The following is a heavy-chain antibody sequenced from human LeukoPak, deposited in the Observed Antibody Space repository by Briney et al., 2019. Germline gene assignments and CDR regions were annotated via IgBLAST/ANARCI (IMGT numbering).Heavy chain of an antibody. CDR3: ARGVGGYCSGGSCYGGWLDY. Sequence: GGSLRLSCAASGFTFSSYSINWVRQAPGKGLEWVSYIISTGSYISYADSVKGRFTISRDNAKNSLYLQMNSLRAEGTAVYYCARGVGGYCSGGSCYGGWLDYWGQGTLVTVSS. CDR2: IISTGSYI. J-gene: IGHJ4*02. D-gene: IGHD2-15*01. CDR1: GFTFSSYS. V-gene: IGHV3-21*01.